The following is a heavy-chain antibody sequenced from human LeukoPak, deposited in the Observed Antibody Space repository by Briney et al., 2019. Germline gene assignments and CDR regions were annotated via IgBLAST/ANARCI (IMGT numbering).Heavy chain of an antibody. J-gene: IGHJ3*02. Sequence: KTSETLSLTCAVYGGSFSTYYWSWIRQPPGKGLEWIGEINHSGSTNNNPSLKSRVTISVDMSKNQISLKLTSVTAADTAVYYCARDGRGVDHAFDIWGQGTMVTVSS. CDR3: ARDGRGVDHAFDI. CDR2: INHSGST. D-gene: IGHD3-10*01. V-gene: IGHV4-34*01. CDR1: GGSFSTYY.